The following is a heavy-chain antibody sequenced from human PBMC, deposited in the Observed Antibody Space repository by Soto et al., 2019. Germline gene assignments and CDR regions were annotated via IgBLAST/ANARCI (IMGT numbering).Heavy chain of an antibody. D-gene: IGHD6-19*01. Sequence: GESLKISCKGSGYSFTSYWISWVRQMPGKGLEWMGRIDPSDSYTNYSPSFQGHVTISADKSISTAYLQWSSPKASDTAMYYCARHNTPYSSGWYGVRFDPWGQGTLVTVSS. J-gene: IGHJ5*02. CDR3: ARHNTPYSSGWYGVRFDP. V-gene: IGHV5-10-1*01. CDR1: GYSFTSYW. CDR2: IDPSDSYT.